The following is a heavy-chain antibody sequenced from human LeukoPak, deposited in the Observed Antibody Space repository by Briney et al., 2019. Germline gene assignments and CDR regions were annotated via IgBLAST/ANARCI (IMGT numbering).Heavy chain of an antibody. Sequence: PSQTLSLTCTVSGDSISSGDYYWSWVRQPPGKGLEWIGYIYYSGSTYCNPSLKSRVTISVDTSKNQFSLKLSSVTAADTAVYYCARDRDYSNNDAFDIWGQGTMVTVSS. D-gene: IGHD4-11*01. CDR3: ARDRDYSNNDAFDI. J-gene: IGHJ3*02. CDR1: GDSISSGDYY. V-gene: IGHV4-30-4*08. CDR2: IYYSGST.